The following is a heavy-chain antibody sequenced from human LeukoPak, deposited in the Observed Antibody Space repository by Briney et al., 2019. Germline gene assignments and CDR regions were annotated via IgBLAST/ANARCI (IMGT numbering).Heavy chain of an antibody. Sequence: GGSLRLSCAASGFTFSSYWMNWVRQAPGKGLEGVANIKQGGSEIYYVGSVKGRFTISRDDARNSLYLQLNSLRAEDTAVYYGVRGVSSNWNYLYFDYWGQGTLVTVSS. J-gene: IGHJ4*02. V-gene: IGHV3-7*01. D-gene: IGHD1-7*01. CDR2: IKQGGSEI. CDR3: VRGVSSNWNYLYFDY. CDR1: GFTFSSYW.